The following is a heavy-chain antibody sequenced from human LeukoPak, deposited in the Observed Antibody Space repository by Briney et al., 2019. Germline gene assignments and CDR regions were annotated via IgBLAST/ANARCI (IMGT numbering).Heavy chain of an antibody. V-gene: IGHV4-39*01. CDR2: IYYSGST. D-gene: IGHD6-19*01. J-gene: IGHJ5*02. CDR3: AGCIAVAGTRLNWFDP. Sequence: SETLSLTCTVSGDSISSSSYYWGWIRQPPGKGLEWIGSIYYSGSTYYNPSLKSRVTISVDTSKNQFSLKLSSVTAADTAVYYCAGCIAVAGTRLNWFDPWGQGTLVTVSS. CDR1: GDSISSSSYY.